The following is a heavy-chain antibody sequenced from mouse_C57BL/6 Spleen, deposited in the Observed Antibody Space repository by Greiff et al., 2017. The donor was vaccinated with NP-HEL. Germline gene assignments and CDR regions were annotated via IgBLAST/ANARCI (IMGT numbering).Heavy chain of an antibody. J-gene: IGHJ3*01. D-gene: IGHD2-4*01. Sequence: VKLVESGAELVRPGASVTLSCKASGYTFTDYEMHWVKQTPVHGLEWIGAIDPETGGTAYNQKFKGKAILTADKSSSTAYMELRSLTSEDSAVYYCTREGRPYDSFAYWGQGTLVTVSA. CDR1: GYTFTDYE. CDR2: IDPETGGT. CDR3: TREGRPYDSFAY. V-gene: IGHV1-15*01.